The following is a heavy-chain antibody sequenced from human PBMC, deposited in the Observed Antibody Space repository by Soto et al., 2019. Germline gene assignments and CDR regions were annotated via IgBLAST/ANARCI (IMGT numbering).Heavy chain of an antibody. Sequence: SETLSLTCTVSGGSISSSSYYWGWIRQPPGKGLEWIGSIYYSGSTYYNPSLKSRVAISVDTSKNQFSLKLSSVTAADTAVYYCARLHVTMVRGVIPEPDSYYYYYGMDVWGQGTTVTVSS. CDR1: GGSISSSSYY. D-gene: IGHD3-10*01. V-gene: IGHV4-39*01. CDR3: ARLHVTMVRGVIPEPDSYYYYYGMDV. J-gene: IGHJ6*02. CDR2: IYYSGST.